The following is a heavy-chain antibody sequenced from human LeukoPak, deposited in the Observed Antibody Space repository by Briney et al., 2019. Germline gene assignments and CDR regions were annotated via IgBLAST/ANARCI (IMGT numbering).Heavy chain of an antibody. CDR2: IIPILGIA. CDR1: GGXFSSYA. J-gene: IGHJ5*02. CDR3: ARETYSSSTPRKNWFDP. V-gene: IGHV1-69*10. D-gene: IGHD6-6*01. Sequence: SVKVSCKASGGXFSSYAISWVRQAPGQGLEWMGGIIPILGIANYAQKFQGRVTITADKSTSTAYMELSSLRSEDTAVYYCARETYSSSTPRKNWFDPWGQGTLVTVSS.